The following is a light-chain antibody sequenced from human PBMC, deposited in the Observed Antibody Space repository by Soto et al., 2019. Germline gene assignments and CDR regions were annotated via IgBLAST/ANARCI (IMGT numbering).Light chain of an antibody. Sequence: QSVLIQPPSASGSPGQSVTISCTGTSSDVGGYNYVSWYQQHPGKAPKLMIYEVSKRPSGVPDRFSGSKSGNTASLTVSGLQAEDEADYYCGSYASSNNFYVFGTGTKVTVL. CDR1: SSDVGGYNY. CDR3: GSYASSNNFYV. CDR2: EVS. V-gene: IGLV2-8*01. J-gene: IGLJ1*01.